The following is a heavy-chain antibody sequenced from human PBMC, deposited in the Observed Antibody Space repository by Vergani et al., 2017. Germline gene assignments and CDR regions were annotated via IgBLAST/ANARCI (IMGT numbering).Heavy chain of an antibody. V-gene: IGHV3-30*02. D-gene: IGHD3-10*01. J-gene: IGHJ4*02. CDR2: IRYDGSNK. CDR1: GFSFSSFG. CDR3: AKDDQAYGSGSWYY. Sequence: QVQLVESGGGVVQPGGSLRLSCAASGFSFSSFGMHWVRQAQGKGLEWVTFIRYDGSNKYYADSEKGRFTISRDNSKNTVYLQMNSLRTGDTAVYYCAKDDQAYGSGSWYYWGRGTLVTVSS.